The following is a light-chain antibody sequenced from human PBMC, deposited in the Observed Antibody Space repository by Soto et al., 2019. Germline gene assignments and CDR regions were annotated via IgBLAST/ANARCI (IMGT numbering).Light chain of an antibody. CDR2: KVS. Sequence: VVVTQSPLSMPVTLGQPASISCRSSQSLIYSDGNTYLTWIHQRPGQSPRRLIYKVSNRDSGVPDRFSGSGSGTDFTRKISRVEAEDVGVYYFMQGTHWPLTFGGGTKVDIK. CDR1: QSLIYSDGNTY. V-gene: IGKV2-30*01. J-gene: IGKJ4*01. CDR3: MQGTHWPLT.